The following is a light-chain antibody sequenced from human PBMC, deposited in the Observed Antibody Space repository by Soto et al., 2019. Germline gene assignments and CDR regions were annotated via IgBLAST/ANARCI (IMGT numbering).Light chain of an antibody. V-gene: IGKV3-15*01. J-gene: IGKJ1*01. CDR3: QQYNNWPPYT. CDR1: RSVSSN. CDR2: GAS. Sequence: ETMRTQSPGTLSLSPGERATLSCRASRSVSSNLAWYQQKPGQAPRLLIYGASTRATGIPARFSGSGSGTEFTLTISSLQSEDFAVYYCQQYNNWPPYTFGQGTKVDIK.